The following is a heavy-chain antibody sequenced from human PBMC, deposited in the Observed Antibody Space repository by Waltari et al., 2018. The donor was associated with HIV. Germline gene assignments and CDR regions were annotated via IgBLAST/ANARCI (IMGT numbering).Heavy chain of an antibody. CDR3: ARGRRDGYNQPLDY. J-gene: IGHJ4*02. Sequence: QVQLVQSGAEVKKPGSSVKVSCKASGGTFSSYPISRLRQAPGQGLEWMGGIIPIFGTANYAQKFQGRVTITADESTSTAYMELSSLRSEDTAVYYCARGRRDGYNQPLDYWGQGTLVTVSS. CDR2: IIPIFGTA. D-gene: IGHD5-12*01. CDR1: GGTFSSYP. V-gene: IGHV1-69*01.